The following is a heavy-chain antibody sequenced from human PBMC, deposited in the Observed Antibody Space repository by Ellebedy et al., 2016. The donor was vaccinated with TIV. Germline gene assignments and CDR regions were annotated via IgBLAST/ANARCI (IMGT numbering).Heavy chain of an antibody. CDR2: IYYSGST. Sequence: MPSETLSLTCTVSGGSISSSSYYWGWIRQPPGKGLEWIGSIYYSGSTNYNPSLKSRVTISVDTSKNQFSLKLSSVTAAETAVYYCAKFENTAMVLFDPWGQGTLVTVSS. CDR1: GGSISSSSYY. J-gene: IGHJ5*02. V-gene: IGHV4-39*07. D-gene: IGHD5-18*01. CDR3: AKFENTAMVLFDP.